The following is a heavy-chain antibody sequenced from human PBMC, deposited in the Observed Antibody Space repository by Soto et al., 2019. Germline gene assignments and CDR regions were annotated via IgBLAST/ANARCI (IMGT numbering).Heavy chain of an antibody. Sequence: PSETLSLTCTVSGGSISSYYWSWIRQPPGKGLEWIGYIYYSGSTNYNPSLKSRVTISVDTSKNQFSLKLSSVTAADTAVYYCARDRPRAVPSFYFDDWGQAAVVTDAS. V-gene: IGHV4-59*01. D-gene: IGHD1-26*01. CDR3: ARDRPRAVPSFYFDD. J-gene: IGHJ4*02. CDR2: IYYSGST. CDR1: GGSISSYY.